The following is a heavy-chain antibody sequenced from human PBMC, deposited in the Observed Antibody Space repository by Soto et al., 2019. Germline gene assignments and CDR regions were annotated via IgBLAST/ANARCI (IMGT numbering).Heavy chain of an antibody. CDR2: ITSKRYGGTT. CDR1: GFTFGDYA. Sequence: EVQLVESGGGLVQPGRSLRLSCSASGFTFGDYALSWFHQAPGKGLEWVGFITSKRYGGTTESAASVKGRFSISRDDSKSIAYLQMNSLKTEDTAVYYCTRIPPNGYCSSSSCSAFDIWGQGTMVTVSS. V-gene: IGHV3-49*03. J-gene: IGHJ3*02. D-gene: IGHD2-2*01. CDR3: TRIPPNGYCSSSSCSAFDI.